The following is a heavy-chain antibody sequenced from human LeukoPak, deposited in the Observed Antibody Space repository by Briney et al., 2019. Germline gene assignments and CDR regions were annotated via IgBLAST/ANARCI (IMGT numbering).Heavy chain of an antibody. CDR2: ITGSVDTT. J-gene: IGHJ4*02. Sequence: PGGSLRLSCVAPGFIFRNYAMSWVRQAPGKGLEWVSAITGSVDTTYYADSVKGRCTISRDNSKNTLYVEMNTLRAEDTAVYYCAKWGDYDILTGYYVPDFWGQGTLVTVSS. CDR1: GFIFRNYA. D-gene: IGHD3-9*01. V-gene: IGHV3-23*01. CDR3: AKWGDYDILTGYYVPDF.